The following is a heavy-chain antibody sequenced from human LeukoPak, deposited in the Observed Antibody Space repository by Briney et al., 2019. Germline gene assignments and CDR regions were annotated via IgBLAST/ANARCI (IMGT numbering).Heavy chain of an antibody. Sequence: QPGGSLRLSCAASGFTFSSYWMHWVRQAPGKGLVWVSRINSDGSSTNYADSVKGRFTISRDNPKNSLYLQLNSLRVEDTALYFCVSGIQLWRSFWGQGALVTVSS. CDR2: INSDGSST. J-gene: IGHJ4*02. D-gene: IGHD1-1*01. CDR1: GFTFSSYW. CDR3: VSGIQLWRSF. V-gene: IGHV3-74*01.